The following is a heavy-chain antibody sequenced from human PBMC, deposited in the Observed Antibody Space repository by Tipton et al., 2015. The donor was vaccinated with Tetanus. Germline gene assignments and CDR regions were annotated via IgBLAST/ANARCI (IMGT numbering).Heavy chain of an antibody. V-gene: IGHV4-30-4*01. D-gene: IGHD2-21*02. CDR2: IYSSGRA. Sequence: LSLTCAVSGGSFTSGDFYWTWIRQSPGKGLEWIGSIYSSGRAHYSPSLKSRVTISQDTSKNQFSLKLTSVTAADTAVYYCATVGLVTASVKYWGQGTLVTVSS. CDR1: GGSFTSGDFY. J-gene: IGHJ4*01. CDR3: ATVGLVTASVKY.